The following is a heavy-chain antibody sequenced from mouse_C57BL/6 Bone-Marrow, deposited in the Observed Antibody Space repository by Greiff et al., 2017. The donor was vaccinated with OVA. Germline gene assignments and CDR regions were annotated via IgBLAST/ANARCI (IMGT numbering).Heavy chain of an antibody. CDR1: GYTFTSYW. D-gene: IGHD2-1*01. CDR2: IDTSDSYT. V-gene: IGHV1-69*01. J-gene: IGHJ1*03. Sequence: VQLQQPGAELVMPGASVKLSCKASGYTFTSYWMHWVKQRPGQGLEWIGEIDTSDSYTNYNQKFKGKSTLTVDKSSSTAYMQLSSLTSEDSAVYYCAVNYDWYFDVWGTGTTVTVSS. CDR3: AVNYDWYFDV.